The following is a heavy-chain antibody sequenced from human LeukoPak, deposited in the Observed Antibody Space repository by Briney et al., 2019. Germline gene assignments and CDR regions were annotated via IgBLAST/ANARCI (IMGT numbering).Heavy chain of an antibody. D-gene: IGHD3-3*01. CDR2: INPNSGGT. CDR3: ARWGRYYDFWSGSSDI. J-gene: IGHJ3*02. V-gene: IGHV1-2*06. CDR1: GYTFTGYY. Sequence: ASLKVSCKASGYTFTGYYMHWLRQAPGQGLEWMGRINPNSGGTNYAQKFQGRVTMTRDTSISTAYMELSSLRSDDTAVYYCARWGRYYDFWSGSSDIWGQGTMVTVSP.